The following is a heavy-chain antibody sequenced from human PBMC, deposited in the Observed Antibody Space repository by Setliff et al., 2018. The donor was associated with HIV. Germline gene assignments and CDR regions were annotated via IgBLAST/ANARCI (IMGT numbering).Heavy chain of an antibody. Sequence: GSLRLSCAASGFTLSDSNMGWIRQAPGKGLEWISYLVGFGSSNFYADSVKGRFTISRDNTKNSLYLQMNSLRAEDSAVYYCARDLGIGGAFNIWGQGTMVTVSS. V-gene: IGHV3-11*01. D-gene: IGHD3-16*01. CDR3: ARDLGIGGAFNI. CDR2: LVGFGSSN. J-gene: IGHJ3*02. CDR1: GFTLSDSN.